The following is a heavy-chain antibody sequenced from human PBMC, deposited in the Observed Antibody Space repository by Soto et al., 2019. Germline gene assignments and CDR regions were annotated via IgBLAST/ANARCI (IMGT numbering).Heavy chain of an antibody. CDR3: ARDTSPYSSGWRNRNFDY. Sequence: QVQLVESGGGVVQPGRSLRLSCAASGFTFSSYAMHWVRQAPGKGLEWVAVMSYDGSNKYYADSVKGRVTISRDNSKNPLYLQMNSLRAEDTAVYCCARDTSPYSSGWRNRNFDYGGQGTLVTVSS. J-gene: IGHJ4*02. CDR2: MSYDGSNK. CDR1: GFTFSSYA. D-gene: IGHD6-19*01. V-gene: IGHV3-30-3*01.